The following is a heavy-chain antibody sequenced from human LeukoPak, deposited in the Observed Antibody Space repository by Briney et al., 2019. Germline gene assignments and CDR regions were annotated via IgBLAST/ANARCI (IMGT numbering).Heavy chain of an antibody. CDR2: IYTSGST. V-gene: IGHV4-4*07. D-gene: IGHD3-22*01. CDR3: ARGPGAHYHDSSGYFNFDY. Sequence: SETLSLTCTVSGGSISSYYWSWIRQPAGKGLEWIGRIYTSGSTNYNPSLKSRVTISVDKSKNQFSLKLSSVTAADTAVYYCARGPGAHYHDSSGYFNFDYWGQGTLVTVSS. J-gene: IGHJ4*02. CDR1: GGSISSYY.